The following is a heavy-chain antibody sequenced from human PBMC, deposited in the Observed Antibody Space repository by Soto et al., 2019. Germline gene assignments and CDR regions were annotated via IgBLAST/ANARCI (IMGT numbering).Heavy chain of an antibody. V-gene: IGHV3-30*18. CDR3: AKDANRAVDY. CDR2: ISYDGSNK. Sequence: GGSLRLSCAASGFTFSSYGMHWVRQAPGKGLEWVAVISYDGSNKYYADSVKGRFTISRDNSKNTLYLQMNSLRAEDTAVYYCAKDANRAVDYWGQGTLVTVSS. J-gene: IGHJ4*02. CDR1: GFTFSSYG.